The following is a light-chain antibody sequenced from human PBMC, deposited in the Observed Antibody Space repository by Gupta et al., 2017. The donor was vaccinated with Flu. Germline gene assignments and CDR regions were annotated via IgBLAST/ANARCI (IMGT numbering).Light chain of an antibody. V-gene: IGLV1-44*01. Sequence: QSVVTQAPSASGTPGQRVTLSCSGSYSNIGINIVNWYQQFPGTAPKLLIFANDERPSGVPDRFSGSKSGASASLAISGLQSEDEADYYCAVWDDTLKGPVFGGGTKLTVL. CDR3: AVWDDTLKGPV. CDR2: AND. CDR1: YSNIGINI. J-gene: IGLJ2*01.